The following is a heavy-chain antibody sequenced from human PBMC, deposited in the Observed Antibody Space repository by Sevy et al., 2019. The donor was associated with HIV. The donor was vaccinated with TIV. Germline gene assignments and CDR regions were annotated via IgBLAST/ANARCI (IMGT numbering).Heavy chain of an antibody. D-gene: IGHD4-17*01. Sequence: SETLSLTCTVSGDSINSAYYWGWIRQPPGKGLECIGSIYHSGSTYYNPSLKSRVTISVDTSKNQFSLKLSSVTAADTAVYYCARDQADYGDNIYYWFDPWGQGTLVTVSS. CDR2: IYHSGST. V-gene: IGHV4-38-2*02. CDR1: GDSINSAYY. CDR3: ARDQADYGDNIYYWFDP. J-gene: IGHJ5*02.